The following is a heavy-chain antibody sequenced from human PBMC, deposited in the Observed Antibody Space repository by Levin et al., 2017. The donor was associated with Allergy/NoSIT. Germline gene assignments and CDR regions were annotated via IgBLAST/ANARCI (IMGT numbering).Heavy chain of an antibody. J-gene: IGHJ6*02. CDR2: INPSGGST. CDR1: GYTFTSYY. CDR3: ARDPADGYSYGHTEHYDYGMDV. V-gene: IGHV1-46*01. D-gene: IGHD5-18*01. Sequence: ASVKVSCKASGYTFTSYYMHWVRQAPGQGLEWMGIINPSGGSTSYAQKFQGRVTMTRDTSTSTVYMELSSLRSEDTAVYYCARDPADGYSYGHTEHYDYGMDVWGQGTTVTVSS.